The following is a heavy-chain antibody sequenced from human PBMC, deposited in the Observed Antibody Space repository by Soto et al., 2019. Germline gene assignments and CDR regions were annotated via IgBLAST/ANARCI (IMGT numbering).Heavy chain of an antibody. CDR2: IGHDGTYK. CDR3: ARDWGRGKYFDV. V-gene: IGHV3-33*01. D-gene: IGHD3-16*01. Sequence: QVQLVESGGGVVQSGRSLRLSCAASGFAFGVYGMHWIRQAPGKGLEWVAVIGHDGTYKKYGDSVRGRFTISRDNSKNTLYLQVSSLGDVDTARYYCARDWGRGKYFDVWGRGTLVIVSS. CDR1: GFAFGVYG. J-gene: IGHJ2*01.